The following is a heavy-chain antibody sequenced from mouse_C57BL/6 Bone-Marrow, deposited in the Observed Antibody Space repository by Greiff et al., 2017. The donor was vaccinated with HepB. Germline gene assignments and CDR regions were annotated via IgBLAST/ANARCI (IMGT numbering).Heavy chain of an antibody. V-gene: IGHV1-82*01. D-gene: IGHD3-2*02. Sequence: VKLMESGPELVKPGASVKISCKASGYAFSSSWMNWVKQRPGKGLEWIGRIYPGDGDTNYNGKFKGKATLTADKSSSTAYMQLSSLTSEDSAIYYCARQLRPLDYWGQGTTLTVSS. J-gene: IGHJ2*01. CDR3: ARQLRPLDY. CDR1: GYAFSSSW. CDR2: IYPGDGDT.